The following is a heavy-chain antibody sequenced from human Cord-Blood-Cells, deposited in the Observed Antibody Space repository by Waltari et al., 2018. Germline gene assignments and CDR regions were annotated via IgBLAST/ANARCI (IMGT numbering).Heavy chain of an antibody. D-gene: IGHD6-6*01. CDR1: GGTFSSYA. CDR3: ARTYSSSSGGGGAVDI. V-gene: IGHV1-69*12. Sequence: QVQLVQSGAEVKKPGSSVKVSCKASGGTFSSYAISWVRQAPGQGLEWMGGGSRIFGTANYAQKVQGRVTVTADESTSTAYMELSSLRSEDTAVYYCARTYSSSSGGGGAVDIWGQGTMVTVSS. CDR2: GSRIFGTA. J-gene: IGHJ3*02.